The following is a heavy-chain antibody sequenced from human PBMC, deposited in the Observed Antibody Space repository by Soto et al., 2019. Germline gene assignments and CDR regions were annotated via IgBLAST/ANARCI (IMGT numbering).Heavy chain of an antibody. CDR2: IIPILGIA. CDR1: GGTFSSYT. D-gene: IGHD4-17*01. Sequence: ASVKVSCKASGGTFSSYTISWVRQAPGQGLEWMGRIIPILGIANYAQKFQGRVTITADKSTGTAYMELGSLRSEDTAVYYCARDGAGLTTVTTNLAWWGQGTLVTVSS. V-gene: IGHV1-69*04. CDR3: ARDGAGLTTVTTNLAW. J-gene: IGHJ4*02.